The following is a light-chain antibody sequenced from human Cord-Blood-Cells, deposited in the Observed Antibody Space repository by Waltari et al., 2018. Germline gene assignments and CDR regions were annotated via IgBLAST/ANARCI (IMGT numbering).Light chain of an antibody. CDR2: WAS. CDR3: QQYYSTPYS. V-gene: IGKV4-1*01. Sequence: DIVMTQSPDSLAVSLGERATINCKSSQSVLYSSNNKNYLAWYQQKPGQPSKLRIYWASTLESGVPDRFSGSWSGTDFTLTIRSLHAEDVAVYYCQQYYSTPYSFGQGTKLEIK. CDR1: QSVLYSSNNKNY. J-gene: IGKJ2*03.